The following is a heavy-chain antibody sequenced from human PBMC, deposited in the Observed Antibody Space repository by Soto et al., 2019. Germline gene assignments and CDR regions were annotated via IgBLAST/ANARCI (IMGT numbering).Heavy chain of an antibody. CDR1: GGSISSSSYY. D-gene: IGHD6-19*01. Sequence: QLQLQESGPGLVKPSETLSLTCTVSGGSISSSSYYWGWIRQPPGKGLEWIGSIYYSGSTYYNPSLKSRVTISVDTSKNQFSLKLSSVTAADTAVYYCARPFPGYSSGWYTGRPAFDIWGQGTMVTVSS. V-gene: IGHV4-39*01. CDR2: IYYSGST. J-gene: IGHJ3*02. CDR3: ARPFPGYSSGWYTGRPAFDI.